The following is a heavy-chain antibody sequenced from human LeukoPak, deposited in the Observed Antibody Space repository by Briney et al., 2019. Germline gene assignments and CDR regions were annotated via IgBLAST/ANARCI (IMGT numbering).Heavy chain of an antibody. Sequence: SETLSLTCTVSGGSISSYYWSWIRQPAGKGLEWIGRIYTSGSTNYNPSLKSRVTMSVDTSENQFSLKLSSVTAADTAVYYCAREGITGTTGDAFDIWGQGTMVTVSS. D-gene: IGHD1-7*01. CDR1: GGSISSYY. J-gene: IGHJ3*02. CDR3: AREGITGTTGDAFDI. CDR2: IYTSGST. V-gene: IGHV4-4*07.